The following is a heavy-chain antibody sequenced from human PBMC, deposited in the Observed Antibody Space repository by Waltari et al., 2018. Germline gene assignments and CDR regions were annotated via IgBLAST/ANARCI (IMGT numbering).Heavy chain of an antibody. CDR2: LSSNSGTK. CDR3: ARVSNNYLDY. V-gene: IGHV3-48*03. J-gene: IGHJ4*02. CDR1: GFTFRSYE. Sequence: EVQLVESGGGLLQPGGSLRLSCAASGFTFRSYEMNWVRQAPGKGLDWVSYLSSNSGTKHYADSVKGRFTISRDNAKNSLYLQMNSLRAEDTAVYYCARVSNNYLDYWGQGILVTVSS.